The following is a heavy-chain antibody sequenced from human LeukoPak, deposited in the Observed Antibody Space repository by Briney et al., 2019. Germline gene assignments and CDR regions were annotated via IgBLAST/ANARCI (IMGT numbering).Heavy chain of an antibody. J-gene: IGHJ4*02. D-gene: IGHD2-15*01. Sequence: SETLSLTCTVSGGSVSSGSYYWSWIRQPPGKGLEWIGYIYYSGSTNYNPSLKSRVTISVDTSKNQSSLKLSSVTAADTAVYYCARGDCSGGSCYPYYFDYWGQGTLVTVSS. V-gene: IGHV4-61*01. CDR2: IYYSGST. CDR3: ARGDCSGGSCYPYYFDY. CDR1: GGSVSSGSYY.